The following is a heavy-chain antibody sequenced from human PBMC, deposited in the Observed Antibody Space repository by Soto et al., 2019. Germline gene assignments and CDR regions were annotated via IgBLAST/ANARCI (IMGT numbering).Heavy chain of an antibody. CDR3: ARAGVLRYFDWSQAYYYYGMDV. J-gene: IGHJ6*02. CDR1: GGSFSGYY. Sequence: SETLSLTCAVYGGSFSGYYWSWIRQPPGKGLEWIGEINHSGSTNYNPSLKSRVTISVDTSKNQFSLKLSSVTAADTAVYYCARAGVLRYFDWSQAYYYYGMDVWGQGTTVTVSS. V-gene: IGHV4-34*01. D-gene: IGHD3-9*01. CDR2: INHSGST.